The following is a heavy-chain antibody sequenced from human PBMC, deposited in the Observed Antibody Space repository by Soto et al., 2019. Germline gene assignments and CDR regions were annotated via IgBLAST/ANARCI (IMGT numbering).Heavy chain of an antibody. J-gene: IGHJ3*02. CDR1: GFTFSSYS. CDR3: ARDQSDYYDFWSGPDAFDI. V-gene: IGHV3-21*01. D-gene: IGHD3-3*01. Sequence: GGSLRLSCAASGFTFSSYSMSWVRQAPGKGLEWVSSISSSSSYIYYADSVKGRFTISRDNAKNSLYLQMNSLRAEDTAVYYCARDQSDYYDFWSGPDAFDIWGQGTMVTVSS. CDR2: ISSSSSYI.